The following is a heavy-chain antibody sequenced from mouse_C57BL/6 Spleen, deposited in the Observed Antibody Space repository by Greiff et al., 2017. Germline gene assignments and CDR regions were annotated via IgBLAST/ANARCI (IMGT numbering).Heavy chain of an antibody. CDR3: TRDRDYYGSSDWYFDV. J-gene: IGHJ1*03. Sequence: EVQVVESGEGLVKPGGSLKLSCAASGFTFSSYAMSWVRQTPEKRLEWVAYISSGGDYIYYADTVKGRFTISRDNARNTLYLQMSSLKSEDTAMYYCTRDRDYYGSSDWYFDVWGTGTTVTVSS. CDR2: ISSGGDYI. D-gene: IGHD1-1*01. V-gene: IGHV5-9-1*02. CDR1: GFTFSSYA.